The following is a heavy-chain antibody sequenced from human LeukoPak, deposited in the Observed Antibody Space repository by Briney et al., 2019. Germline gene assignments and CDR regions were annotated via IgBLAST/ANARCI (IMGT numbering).Heavy chain of an antibody. J-gene: IGHJ6*04. CDR1: GYSFTSYW. CDR3: ARRDYGSGSYYNNGMDV. D-gene: IGHD3-10*01. V-gene: IGHV5-51*01. Sequence: GESLKISCKGSGYSFTSYWIGWVRQMPGKGLEWMGIIYPGDSDTRYSPSFQGQVTISADKSISTAYLQWSSLKASDTAMYYCARRDYGSGSYYNNGMDVWGKGTTVTVSS. CDR2: IYPGDSDT.